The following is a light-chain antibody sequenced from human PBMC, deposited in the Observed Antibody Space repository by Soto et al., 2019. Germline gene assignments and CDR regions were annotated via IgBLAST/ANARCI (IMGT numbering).Light chain of an antibody. CDR2: DAS. CDR3: QQYGSSRGFT. J-gene: IGKJ3*01. CDR1: QSISSW. V-gene: IGKV1-5*01. Sequence: DIQMTQSPSTLSASVGDRVTITCRASQSISSWLAWYQQKPGKAPKLLIYDASSLESGVPSRFSGSGSGTDFTLTISRLEPEDFAVYYCQQYGSSRGFTFGPGTKVDIK.